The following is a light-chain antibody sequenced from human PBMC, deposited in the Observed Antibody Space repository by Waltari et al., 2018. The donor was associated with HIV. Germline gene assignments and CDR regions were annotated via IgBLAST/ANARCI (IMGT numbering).Light chain of an antibody. J-gene: IGKJ1*01. V-gene: IGKV2-28*01. CDR2: FGS. CDR3: MQTLQTPWT. Sequence: DIVMTQSPVSLPVTPGGPASITCRSSQSLRHSNGHSYLTWYLQRPGQSPHLLIHFGSNRASGVPDRFSGSGSGTNFTLKISRVEAEDAGTYYCMQTLQTPWTFGQGTKVEIQ. CDR1: QSLRHSNGHSY.